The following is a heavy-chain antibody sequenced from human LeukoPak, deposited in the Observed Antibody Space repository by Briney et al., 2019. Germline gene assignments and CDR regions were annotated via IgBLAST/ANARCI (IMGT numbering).Heavy chain of an antibody. CDR2: INAGNGNT. J-gene: IGHJ5*02. CDR3: ARDLGYCSGGSCYSYWFDP. CDR1: GFTFSSYG. Sequence: SGRSLRLSCAASGFTFSSYGMHWVRQAPGQRLEWMGWINAGNGNTIYSQKFQGRVTITRDTSASTAYMELSSLRSEDTAVYYCARDLGYCSGGSCYSYWFDPWGQGTLVTVSS. D-gene: IGHD2-15*01. V-gene: IGHV1-3*01.